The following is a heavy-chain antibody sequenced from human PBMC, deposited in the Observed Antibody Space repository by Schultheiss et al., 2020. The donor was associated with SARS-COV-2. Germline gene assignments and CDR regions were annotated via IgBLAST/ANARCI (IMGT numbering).Heavy chain of an antibody. Sequence: GGSLRLSCKSSGDSFTSYWIGWVRQMPGKGLEWMGIIYPGDSDTRYSPSFQGQVTISADKSISTAYLQWSSLKASDTVMYYCARNPAVAGDVTLLPLDYYGMDVWGQGTTVTVSS. V-gene: IGHV5-51*01. CDR1: GDSFTSYW. CDR2: IYPGDSDT. D-gene: IGHD6-19*01. CDR3: ARNPAVAGDVTLLPLDYYGMDV. J-gene: IGHJ6*02.